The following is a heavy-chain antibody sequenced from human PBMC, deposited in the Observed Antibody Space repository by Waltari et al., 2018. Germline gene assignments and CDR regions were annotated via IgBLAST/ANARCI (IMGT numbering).Heavy chain of an antibody. CDR3: AKDIEGEPTSCLFDY. CDR1: GFTFDDYA. D-gene: IGHD2-2*01. CDR2: ISWDGGST. J-gene: IGHJ4*02. V-gene: IGHV3-43D*04. Sequence: EVQLVESGGVVVQPGGSLRLSCAASGFTFDDYAMHWVRQAPGKGLEWVSLISWDGGSTYYADSVKGRFTISRDNSKNSLYLQMNSLRAEDTALYYCAKDIEGEPTSCLFDYWGQGTLVIVSS.